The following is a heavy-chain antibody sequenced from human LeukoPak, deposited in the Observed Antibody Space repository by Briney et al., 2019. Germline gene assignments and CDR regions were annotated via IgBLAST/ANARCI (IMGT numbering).Heavy chain of an antibody. V-gene: IGHV3-64*01. CDR2: ISSNGGST. CDR3: ARWGGTSCYDY. D-gene: IGHD2-2*01. Sequence: SGGSLRLSCAASGFTFSSYAMHWVRQAPGKGLEYVSAISSNGGSTYYANSVKGRFTISRDNSKNTLFLQMGSLRADDMAVYYCARWGGTSCYDYWGQGTLVTVSS. J-gene: IGHJ4*02. CDR1: GFTFSSYA.